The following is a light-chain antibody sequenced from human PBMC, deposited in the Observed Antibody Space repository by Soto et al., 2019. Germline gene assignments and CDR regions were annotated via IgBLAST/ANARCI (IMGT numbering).Light chain of an antibody. CDR3: AAWDGSLNGPR. CDR2: TTN. Sequence: QSVLTQPPSTSGTPGQRVTISCSGSSSNIGSNSVNWYQQLPGSAPKLLIHTTNQRPSGVPDRFSGSKSGTSASLAISGLQSEDEGDYFCAAWDGSLNGPRFGGGTKLTVL. J-gene: IGLJ2*01. CDR1: SSNIGSNS. V-gene: IGLV1-44*01.